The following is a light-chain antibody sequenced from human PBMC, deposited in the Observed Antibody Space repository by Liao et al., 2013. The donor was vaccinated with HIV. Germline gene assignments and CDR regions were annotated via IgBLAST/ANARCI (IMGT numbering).Light chain of an antibody. Sequence: SYELTQPPSVSVSPGQTASITCSGDKLGDNYVSWYQQKPGQSPVLVIYQDTKRPSGIPERFSGSNSGNTGTLTISGTQAMDEADYYCQAWDNSNMIFGGGTKLTVL. CDR3: QAWDNSNMI. J-gene: IGLJ2*01. CDR1: KLGDNY. V-gene: IGLV3-1*01. CDR2: QDT.